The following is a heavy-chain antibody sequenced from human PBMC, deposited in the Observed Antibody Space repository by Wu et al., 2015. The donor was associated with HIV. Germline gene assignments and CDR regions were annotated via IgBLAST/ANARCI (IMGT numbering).Heavy chain of an antibody. CDR2: IRPDSGAT. Sequence: VQSGAEMKKPGSSVKVSCQTSGYTFTAHYIHWVRQAPGQGLEWMGWIRPDSGATHYAERFEDRVTMTRDASINTAYMELRRLRSDDTAVYFCARDLGDDFAVRGFYWYMDVWGKGTTITVSS. CDR1: GYTFTAHY. CDR3: ARDLGDDFAVRGFYWYMDV. V-gene: IGHV1-2*02. D-gene: IGHD2-21*01. J-gene: IGHJ6*03.